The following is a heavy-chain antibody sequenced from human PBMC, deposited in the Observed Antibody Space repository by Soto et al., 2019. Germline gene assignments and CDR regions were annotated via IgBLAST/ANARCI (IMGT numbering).Heavy chain of an antibody. J-gene: IGHJ4*02. CDR2: VYHTGRT. CDR1: GGSFKSGSSS. Sequence: SETLTLTSTVSGGSFKSGSSSWSWIRQPPGKGLEWIGYVYHTGRTSYNPSLKSRVSISTDTSKNQFSLNLDSVTAADTAVYFSARDFAYFDSWGQGTLVTVSS. V-gene: IGHV4-61*01. D-gene: IGHD3-3*01. CDR3: ARDFAYFDS.